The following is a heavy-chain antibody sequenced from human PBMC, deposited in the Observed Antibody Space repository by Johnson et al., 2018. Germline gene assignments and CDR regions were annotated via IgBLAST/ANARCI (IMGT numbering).Heavy chain of an antibody. Sequence: VQLVQSGGGLVKPGRSLRLSCTASGFTFGDHAMSWFRQAPGKGLEWVGFIRSKPYGGTTEYAASVKARFTIPRDDSKNVAYRHMNSLKTEDTGVYYCTRGTGFSYGYADYWGQGTLVTVSS. CDR2: IRSKPYGGTT. J-gene: IGHJ4*02. D-gene: IGHD5-18*01. CDR3: TRGTGFSYGYADY. V-gene: IGHV3-49*05. CDR1: GFTFGDHA.